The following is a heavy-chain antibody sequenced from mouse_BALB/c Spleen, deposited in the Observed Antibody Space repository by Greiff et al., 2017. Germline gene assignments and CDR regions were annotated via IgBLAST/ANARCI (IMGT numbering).Heavy chain of an antibody. J-gene: IGHJ4*01. D-gene: IGHD2-4*01. CDR1: GYTFTDYN. Sequence: EVQLQQSGPELVKPGASVKISCKASGYTFTDYNMHWVKQSHGKSLEWIGYIYPYNGGTGYNQKFKSKATLTVDKSSSTAYMELARLTSEDSAIYYCARMGDDYDLFYAMDYWGQGTSVTVSS. V-gene: IGHV1S29*02. CDR3: ARMGDDYDLFYAMDY. CDR2: IYPYNGGT.